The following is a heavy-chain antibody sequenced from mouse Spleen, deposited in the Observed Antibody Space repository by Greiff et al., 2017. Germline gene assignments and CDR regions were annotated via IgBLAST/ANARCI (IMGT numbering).Heavy chain of an antibody. CDR2: INPSSGYT. Sequence: QVQLQQSGAELARPGASVKMSCKASGYTFTSYTMHWVKQRPGQGLEWIGYINPSSGYTKYNQKFKDKATLTADKSSSTAYMQLSSLTSEDSAVYYCAREITRGAMDYWGQGTSVTVSS. V-gene: IGHV1-4*01. CDR3: AREITRGAMDY. D-gene: IGHD2-4*01. CDR1: GYTFTSYT. J-gene: IGHJ4*01.